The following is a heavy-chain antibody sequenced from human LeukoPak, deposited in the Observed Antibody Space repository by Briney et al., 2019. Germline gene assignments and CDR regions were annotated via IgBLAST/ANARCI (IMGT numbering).Heavy chain of an antibody. J-gene: IGHJ5*02. CDR1: AGSISSYY. D-gene: IGHD4-17*01. Sequence: SETLSLTCTVSAGSISSYYWSWIRQPAGKGLEWIGRVYTSGSTNYNPSLKSRVTISVDKSKNQFSLKLSSVTAADTAVHYCARGGHDYGFFPWGQGTLVTVSS. V-gene: IGHV4-4*07. CDR2: VYTSGST. CDR3: ARGGHDYGFFP.